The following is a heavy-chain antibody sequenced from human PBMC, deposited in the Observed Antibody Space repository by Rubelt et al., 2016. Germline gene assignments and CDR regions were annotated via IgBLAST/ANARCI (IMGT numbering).Heavy chain of an antibody. D-gene: IGHD5-12*01. CDR1: GGSFSGYY. J-gene: IGHJ4*02. V-gene: IGHV4-34*01. CDR3: ARDEVARGYFDY. Sequence: QVQLQQWGAGLLKPSETLSLTCAVYGGSFSGYYWSWIRQPPGKGLEWIGYIYYSGSTYYNPFLKRRVTIVVDTSKNQFSLKLSSVTAADTAVYYCARDEVARGYFDYWGQGTLVTVSS. CDR2: IYYSGST.